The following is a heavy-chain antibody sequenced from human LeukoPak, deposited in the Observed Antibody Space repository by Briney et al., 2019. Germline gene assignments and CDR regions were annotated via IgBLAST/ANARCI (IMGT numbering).Heavy chain of an antibody. CDR1: GGSISSSSYY. CDR3: ARSRYADYVGPFDY. Sequence: SETLSLTWTVSGGSISSSSYYCGWLRQPPGKGLERIGSIYYSGSTYYNPSLKIRVTISVDTSKNQFSLKLSSVTAADTAVYYCARSRYADYVGPFDYWGQGTLVTVSS. D-gene: IGHD4-17*01. J-gene: IGHJ4*02. V-gene: IGHV4-39*01. CDR2: IYYSGST.